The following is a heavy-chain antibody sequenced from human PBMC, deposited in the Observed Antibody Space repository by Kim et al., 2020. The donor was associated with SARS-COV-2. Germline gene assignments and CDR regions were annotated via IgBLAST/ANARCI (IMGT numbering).Heavy chain of an antibody. CDR2: IYYSGST. D-gene: IGHD1-26*01. CDR3: ARAREEPEYYFDY. CDR1: GGSISRGGYY. Sequence: SETLSLTCTVSGGSISRGGYYWSWIRQHPGKGLEWIGYIYYSGSTYYNPSLKSRVTISVDTSKNQFSLKLSSVTAADTAVDYCARAREEPEYYFDYWGQG. V-gene: IGHV4-31*03. J-gene: IGHJ4*02.